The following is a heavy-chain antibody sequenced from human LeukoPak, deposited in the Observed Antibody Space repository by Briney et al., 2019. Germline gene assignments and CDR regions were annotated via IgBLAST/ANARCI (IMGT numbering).Heavy chain of an antibody. J-gene: IGHJ6*02. CDR3: ARYIRGRYGMDV. D-gene: IGHD1-26*01. CDR1: GGTFSSYA. CDR2: IIPIFGTA. V-gene: IGHV1-69*05. Sequence: ASVKVSCKASGGTFSSYAISWVRQAPGQGLEWMGGIIPIFGTANYAQKFQGRVTITTDESTSTAYTELSSLRSEDTAVYYCARYIRGRYGMDVWGQGTTVTVSS.